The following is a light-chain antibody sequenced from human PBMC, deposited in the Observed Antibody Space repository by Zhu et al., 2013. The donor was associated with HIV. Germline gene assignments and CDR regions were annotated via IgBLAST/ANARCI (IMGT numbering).Light chain of an antibody. Sequence: QSVVTQPPAESGTPGQRVLISCSGSRFNIETNAVNWYHQVPGTAPRLLIYSNSRRPSGVPDRFSGSRSGTSASLAISGLQSEDEADYYCSSYASSSTPVFGTGTTVTVL. CDR1: RFNIETNA. V-gene: IGLV1-44*01. J-gene: IGLJ1*01. CDR3: SSYASSSTPV. CDR2: SNS.